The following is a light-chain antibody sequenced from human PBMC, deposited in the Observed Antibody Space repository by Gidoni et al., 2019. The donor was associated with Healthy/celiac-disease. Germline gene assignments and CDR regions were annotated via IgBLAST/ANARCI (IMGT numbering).Light chain of an antibody. Sequence: VIWMTQSPSLLSASTGDRVTISCRMSQGIRSYLAWYQQKPGKAPELLIYAASTLQSGVPSRFSGSGSGTDFTLTISCLQSEAFATYSCQQYYSFPHTFGQGTKLEIK. V-gene: IGKV1D-8*01. J-gene: IGKJ2*01. CDR3: QQYYSFPHT. CDR2: AAS. CDR1: QGIRSY.